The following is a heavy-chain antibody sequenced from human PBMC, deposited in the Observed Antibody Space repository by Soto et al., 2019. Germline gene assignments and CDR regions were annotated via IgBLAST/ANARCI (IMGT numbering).Heavy chain of an antibody. V-gene: IGHV3-23*01. CDR2: ITETGGDT. CDR3: TKASSDRHHMDV. Sequence: EVQLLESGGGLVQPGGSLRLSCAASGFTFSTYPMNWVRQAPGKGLEWVSTITETGGDTYYTDSVKGRFTVSRDNSKNTLYLQMTSLRAEDTALYYCTKASSDRHHMDVWGQGTTVTVSS. CDR1: GFTFSTYP. J-gene: IGHJ6*02.